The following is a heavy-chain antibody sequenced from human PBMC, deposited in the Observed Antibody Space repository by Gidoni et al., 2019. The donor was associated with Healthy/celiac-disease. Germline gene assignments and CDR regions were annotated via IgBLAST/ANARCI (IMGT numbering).Heavy chain of an antibody. D-gene: IGHD2-2*01. CDR1: GCPFRSYW. Sequence: EVQLVESGGGWVQPGGSLRRSGAASGCPFRSYWMSWVRQAPGKGLEWVANIKQDGSEKYYVDSVTGLFTISRDNAKNSLSLQLTSLRAEDTAVYYCARDSSTYYGIDVWGQGTTVTVSS. J-gene: IGHJ6*02. CDR2: IKQDGSEK. V-gene: IGHV3-7*01. CDR3: ARDSSTYYGIDV.